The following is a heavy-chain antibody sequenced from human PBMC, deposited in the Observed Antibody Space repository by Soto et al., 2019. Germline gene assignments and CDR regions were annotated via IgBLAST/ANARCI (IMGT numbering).Heavy chain of an antibody. Sequence: GSLRLSCAASGFTFSSYAMSWVRQAPGKGLEWVSAISGSGGSTYYADSVKGRFTISRDNSKNTLYLQMNSLRAEDTAVYYCAKEIVAVAGNGDKYYYYYYMDVWGKGTTVTVSS. CDR2: ISGSGGST. V-gene: IGHV3-23*01. D-gene: IGHD6-19*01. CDR1: GFTFSSYA. J-gene: IGHJ6*03. CDR3: AKEIVAVAGNGDKYYYYYYMDV.